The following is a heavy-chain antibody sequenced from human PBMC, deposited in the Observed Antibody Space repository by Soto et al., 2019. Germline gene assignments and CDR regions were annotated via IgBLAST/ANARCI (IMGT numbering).Heavy chain of an antibody. CDR3: ARGRYDSSGYYYLSYYYYGMDV. CDR2: INHSGST. D-gene: IGHD3-22*01. V-gene: IGHV4-34*01. J-gene: IGHJ6*02. CDR1: GGSFSGYY. Sequence: SETLSLTCAVYGGSFSGYYWSWIRQPPGKGLEWIGEINHSGSTNYNPSLKSRVTISVDMSKNQFSLKLSSVTDADTAVYYCARGRYDSSGYYYLSYYYYGMDVWGQGTTVTVSS.